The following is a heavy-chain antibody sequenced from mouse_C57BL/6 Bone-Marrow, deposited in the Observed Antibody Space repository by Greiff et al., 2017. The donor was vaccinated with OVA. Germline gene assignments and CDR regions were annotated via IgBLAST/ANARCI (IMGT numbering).Heavy chain of an antibody. J-gene: IGHJ4*01. D-gene: IGHD2-4*01. CDR3: AGYDYDLSMDY. V-gene: IGHV2-9-1*01. CDR1: GFSLTSYA. CDR2: IWTGGGK. Sequence: VQGVESGPGLVAPSQSLSITCTVSGFSLTSYAISWVRQPPGKGLEWLGVIWTGGGKNYNSALKSRLSISKDNSKSQVFLKMNSLQTDDTARYYCAGYDYDLSMDYWGQGTSVTVSS.